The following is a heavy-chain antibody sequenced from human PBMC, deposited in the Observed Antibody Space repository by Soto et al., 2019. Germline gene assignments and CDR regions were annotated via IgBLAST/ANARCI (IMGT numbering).Heavy chain of an antibody. D-gene: IGHD3-22*01. CDR1: GYRFTGYY. J-gene: IGHJ4*02. CDR2: VKRNNGDT. V-gene: IGHV1-2*02. CDR3: ARGLTKSSGRGGIFDF. Sequence: QVQLVQSGAEVRKPGASVKVSCRASGYRFTGYYIHWVRQAPGQGLEWMGWVKRNNGDTEDAQKFRGRVTLTGDTSISTAYMELYRLRSDDTAVYYCARGLTKSSGRGGIFDFWGQGTLVTVSS.